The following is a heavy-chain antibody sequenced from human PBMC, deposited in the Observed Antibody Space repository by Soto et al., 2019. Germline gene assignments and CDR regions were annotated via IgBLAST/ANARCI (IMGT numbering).Heavy chain of an antibody. CDR3: ARGVWNGVDY. CDR1: GYSFTTFD. V-gene: IGHV1-8*01. Sequence: QVQLVQSGAEVKRPGASVKVSCTPSGYSFTTFDINWVRQAAGQGFEWMGWVTPVSGYARLAQKFQGRVTMTRDISLSTVYMERSVLTLDDTAVYYCARGVWNGVDYGGQGSLVTVSS. J-gene: IGHJ4*02. CDR2: VTPVSGYA. D-gene: IGHD1-1*01.